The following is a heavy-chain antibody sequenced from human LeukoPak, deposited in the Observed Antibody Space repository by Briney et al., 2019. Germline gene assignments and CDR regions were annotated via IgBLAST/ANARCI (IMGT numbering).Heavy chain of an antibody. CDR1: GFTFSNYW. J-gene: IGHJ2*01. Sequence: GGSLRLSCAASGFTFSNYWMHWVRQAPGKGLVWVSRINNDGSDTVYVDSVKGRFTISRDNAKNTLYLQMNSLRAEDTAVYYCARDHYCESGSYHWYFDLWGRGTLVTVSS. CDR3: ARDHYCESGSYHWYFDL. V-gene: IGHV3-74*01. CDR2: INNDGSDT. D-gene: IGHD3-10*01.